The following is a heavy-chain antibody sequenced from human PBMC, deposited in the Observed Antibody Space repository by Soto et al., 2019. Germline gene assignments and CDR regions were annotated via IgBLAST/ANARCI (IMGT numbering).Heavy chain of an antibody. J-gene: IGHJ4*02. V-gene: IGHV4-59*08. CDR2: IYHSGTT. Sequence: SETLSLTCTVSGASISNYFWSWIRQPPGKGLEYIGYIYHSGTTNYNPSLKSRVTISLDTSMNQFSLTLSSVTAADTAMYYCARLPAATEYYFDSWGQGARVTVSS. D-gene: IGHD2-2*01. CDR3: ARLPAATEYYFDS. CDR1: GASISNYF.